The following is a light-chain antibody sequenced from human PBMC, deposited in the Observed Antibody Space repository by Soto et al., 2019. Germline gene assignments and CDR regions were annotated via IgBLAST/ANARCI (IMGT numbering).Light chain of an antibody. CDR3: QHRSNWPLT. V-gene: IGKV3-11*01. CDR1: QSVSSF. CDR2: DAS. Sequence: EIVLTQSPATLSLSPGERATLSCRASQSVSSFLAWYQQKPGQAPRPLIYDASNRATGIPARFSGSGSGTDFTLTISSPEPEDFAVYYCQHRSNWPLTFGGGTKVEIK. J-gene: IGKJ4*01.